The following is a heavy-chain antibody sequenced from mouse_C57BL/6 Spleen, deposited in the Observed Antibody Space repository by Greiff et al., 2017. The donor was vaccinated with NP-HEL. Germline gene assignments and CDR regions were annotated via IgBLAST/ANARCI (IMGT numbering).Heavy chain of an antibody. CDR1: GYTFTEYT. CDR2: FYPGSGSI. D-gene: IGHD3-2*02. Sequence: VQLQQSGAELVKPGASVKLSCKASGYTFTEYTIHWVKQRSGQGLEWIGWFYPGSGSIKYNEKFKDKATLTADKSSSTVYMELSRLTSEESAVYCCASPPPTAQATYWYFDVWDTGTTVTVSS. J-gene: IGHJ1*03. CDR3: ASPPPTAQATYWYFDV. V-gene: IGHV1-62-2*01.